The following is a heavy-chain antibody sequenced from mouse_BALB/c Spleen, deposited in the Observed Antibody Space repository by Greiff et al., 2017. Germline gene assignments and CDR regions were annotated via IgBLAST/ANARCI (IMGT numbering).Heavy chain of an antibody. CDR1: GYTFTDYW. CDR2: IDTSDSYT. J-gene: IGHJ2*01. Sequence: VQLQQPGAELVMPGASVKMSCKASGYTFTDYWMHWVKQRPGQGLEWIGAIDTSDSYTSYNQKFKGKATLTVDESSSTAYMQLSSLTSEDSAVYYCARSRNYGYFDYWGQGTTLTVSS. D-gene: IGHD2-1*01. CDR3: ARSRNYGYFDY. V-gene: IGHV1-69*01.